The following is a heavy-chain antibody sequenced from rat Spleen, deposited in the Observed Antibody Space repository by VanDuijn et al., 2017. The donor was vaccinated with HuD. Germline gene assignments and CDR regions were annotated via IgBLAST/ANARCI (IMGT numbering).Heavy chain of an antibody. Sequence: QVQLKETGPDLVQLTQTLSITCTVSGFSLTTYNVHWVRQPPGKGLECMGAMLNGGGTDYSSAFKSRLRISRDTPKSQVFLKMNILQTDDTAKYFCASYNSGFMDAWGQGASVTVSS. CDR2: MLNGGGT. V-gene: IGHV2-64*01. CDR3: ASYNSGFMDA. D-gene: IGHD4-3*01. J-gene: IGHJ4*01. CDR1: GFSLTTYN.